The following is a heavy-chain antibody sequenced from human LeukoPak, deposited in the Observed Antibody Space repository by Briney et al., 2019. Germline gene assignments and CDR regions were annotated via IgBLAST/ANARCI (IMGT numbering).Heavy chain of an antibody. D-gene: IGHD3-3*01. CDR1: GYTFTSYD. V-gene: IGHV1-8*01. Sequence: ASVKVSCKASGYTFTSYDINWVRQATGQGLEWTGWMNPNSGNTGYAQKFQGRVTMTRNTSISTAYMELSSLRSEDTAVYYWARGVGITIYPYYFDYWGQGTLVTVSS. CDR2: MNPNSGNT. J-gene: IGHJ4*02. CDR3: ARGVGITIYPYYFDY.